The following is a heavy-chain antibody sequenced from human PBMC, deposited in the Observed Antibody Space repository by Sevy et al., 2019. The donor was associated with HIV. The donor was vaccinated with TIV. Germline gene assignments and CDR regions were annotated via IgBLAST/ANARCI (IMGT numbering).Heavy chain of an antibody. CDR3: AKDFSDVYYYDSSATVDY. CDR1: GIAFSTYA. Sequence: GGSLRLSCAASGIAFSTYAMFWVRQAPGKGLEWVSSISAGGYSTYYADSVKGRFTLSRDNARNTLDLQMNSLRADDKAVYYCAKDFSDVYYYDSSATVDYWGQGTLVTVSS. V-gene: IGHV3-23*01. CDR2: ISAGGYST. D-gene: IGHD3-22*01. J-gene: IGHJ4*02.